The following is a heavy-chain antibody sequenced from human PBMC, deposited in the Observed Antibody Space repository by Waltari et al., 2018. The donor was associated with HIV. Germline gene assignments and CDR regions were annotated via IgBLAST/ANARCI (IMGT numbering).Heavy chain of an antibody. CDR1: AYIFNSNYG. J-gene: IGHJ5*02. CDR2: ISVYNGNT. CDR3: ARDRADDILTGPLGP. D-gene: IGHD3-9*01. Sequence: QVQLVQSGAEVKKPGASVKVSCKASAYIFNSNYGITWVRQAPGQGLEWMGWISVYNGNTNYAQKHQGRITMTTDTAKRTTYMELRSLRSDDTAVYYCARDRADDILTGPLGPWGQGTLVTVSS. V-gene: IGHV1-18*01.